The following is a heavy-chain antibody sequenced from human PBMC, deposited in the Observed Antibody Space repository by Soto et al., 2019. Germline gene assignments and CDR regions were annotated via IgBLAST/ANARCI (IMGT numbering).Heavy chain of an antibody. CDR2: INYDSANK. V-gene: IGHV3-30*04. D-gene: IGHD1-1*01. CDR1: GFSFNSHP. Sequence: PGGSLRLSCAASGFSFNSHPMHWVRQAPGKGLEWVALINYDSANKYYADSVEGRFTISRDNSKSTVSLQMNSLRPEDTAIYYCVRDPGIKLNWHYFDYWAREPRSPSPQ. CDR3: VRDPGIKLNWHYFDY. J-gene: IGHJ4*02.